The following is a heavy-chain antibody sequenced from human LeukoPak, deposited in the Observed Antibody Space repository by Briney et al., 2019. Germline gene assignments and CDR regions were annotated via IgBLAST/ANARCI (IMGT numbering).Heavy chain of an antibody. V-gene: IGHV5-51*01. CDR2: IYPGDSDT. D-gene: IGHD3-10*01. Sequence: PGESLKISCKGSGYSFTSYWIGWVRQMPGKGLEWMGIIYPGDSDTRYSPSFQGQVTISADKSISTAYLQWSSLKASDTAMYYCARLGGSMVRGVIIHSTYNWFDPWGQGTLVTVSP. CDR3: ARLGGSMVRGVIIHSTYNWFDP. J-gene: IGHJ5*02. CDR1: GYSFTSYW.